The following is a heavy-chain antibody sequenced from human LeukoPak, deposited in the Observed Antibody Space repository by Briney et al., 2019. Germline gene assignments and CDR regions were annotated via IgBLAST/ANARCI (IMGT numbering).Heavy chain of an antibody. J-gene: IGHJ1*01. CDR3: ARGYDSGSYYQF. Sequence: PSGTLSLTCAVYGGSFSGYYWSWIRQPPGKGLEWIGEINRGGSTSYVPSLKSRVTVSLDTSKKQFSLKLTSVTAADTGVYYCARGYDSGSYYQFWGQGTLVTVSS. V-gene: IGHV4-34*01. D-gene: IGHD3-10*01. CDR2: INRGGST. CDR1: GGSFSGYY.